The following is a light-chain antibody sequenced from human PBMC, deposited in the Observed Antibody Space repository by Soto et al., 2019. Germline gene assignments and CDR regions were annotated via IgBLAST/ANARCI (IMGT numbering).Light chain of an antibody. CDR2: GAS. CDR3: QQYGRSPPRYT. Sequence: EIVLTQSPGTLSLSPGERATLSCRASQSVSSSSLAWYQQKPGQPPRLLIYGASNRATGIPDRFSGSGSGTDFTLTISRLEPEDFEVYYCQQYGRSPPRYTFGQGAKLEIK. J-gene: IGKJ2*01. V-gene: IGKV3-20*01. CDR1: QSVSSSS.